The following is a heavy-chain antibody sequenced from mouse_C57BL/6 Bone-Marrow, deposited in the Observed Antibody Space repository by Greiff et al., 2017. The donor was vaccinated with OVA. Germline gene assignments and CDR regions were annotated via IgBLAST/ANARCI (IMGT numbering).Heavy chain of an antibody. J-gene: IGHJ2*01. CDR3: ASHCLYYYGSSPYFDY. CDR1: GYTFTEYT. D-gene: IGHD1-1*01. Sequence: VQLQQSGAELVKPGASVKLSCKASGYTFTEYTIHWVKQRSGQGLEWIGWFYPGSGSIKYNEKFKDKATLTADKSSSTVYMELSILTSDASAVYFCASHCLYYYGSSPYFDYWGQGTTLTVSA. CDR2: FYPGSGSI. V-gene: IGHV1-62-2*01.